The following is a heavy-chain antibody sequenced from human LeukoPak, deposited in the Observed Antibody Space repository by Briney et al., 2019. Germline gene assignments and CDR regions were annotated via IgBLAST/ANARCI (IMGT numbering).Heavy chain of an antibody. CDR1: GGSISSYY. CDR3: ARTISSSWSYCFDY. V-gene: IGHV4-59*01. J-gene: IGHJ4*02. D-gene: IGHD6-13*01. CDR2: IYYSGST. Sequence: SETLSLTCTVSGGSISSYYWSWIRQPPGKGLEWIGYIYYSGSTNYNPSLKSRVTISVDTSKNQFSLKLSSVTAADTAVYFCARTISSSWSYCFDYWGQGTLVTVSS.